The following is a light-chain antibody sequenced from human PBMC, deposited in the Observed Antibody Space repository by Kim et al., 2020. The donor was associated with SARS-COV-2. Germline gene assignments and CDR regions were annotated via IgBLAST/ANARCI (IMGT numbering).Light chain of an antibody. CDR1: QDIINY. V-gene: IGKV1-33*01. J-gene: IGKJ2*01. CDR2: DAS. Sequence: DIQMTQSPSSLSASVGDRVTITCQASQDIINYLNWYQQKPGKAPKLLIYDASNLETGVPSRFSGSVSGTDFTFTISSLQPEDIATYYCQQYDNLYTFGQGTKLEI. CDR3: QQYDNLYT.